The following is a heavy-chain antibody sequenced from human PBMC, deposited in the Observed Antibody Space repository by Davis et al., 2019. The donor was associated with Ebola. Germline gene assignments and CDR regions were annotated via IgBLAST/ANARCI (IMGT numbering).Heavy chain of an antibody. J-gene: IGHJ4*02. CDR2: IKQDGSEK. Sequence: GESLKISCAASGFTFSSYWMSWVRQAPGKGLEWVANIKQDGSEKYYVDSVKGRFTISRDNAKNSLYLQMNSLRAEDTALYYCAKGQSSSSWYTFDYWGQGTLVTVSS. CDR1: GFTFSSYW. D-gene: IGHD6-13*01. CDR3: AKGQSSSSWYTFDY. V-gene: IGHV3-7*03.